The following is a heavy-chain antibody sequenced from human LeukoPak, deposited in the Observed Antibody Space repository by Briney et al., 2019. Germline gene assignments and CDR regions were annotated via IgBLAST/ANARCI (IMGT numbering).Heavy chain of an antibody. V-gene: IGHV1-8*02. CDR2: MNPNSGNT. CDR1: GYTFTDYY. CDR3: ARGVPLYYYDSSGYAFDI. J-gene: IGHJ3*02. Sequence: ASVKVSCKASGYTFTDYYMHWVRQATGQGLEWMGWMNPNSGNTGYAQKFQGRVTMTRNTSISTAYMELSSLRSEDTAVYYCARGVPLYYYDSSGYAFDIWGQGTMVTVSS. D-gene: IGHD3-22*01.